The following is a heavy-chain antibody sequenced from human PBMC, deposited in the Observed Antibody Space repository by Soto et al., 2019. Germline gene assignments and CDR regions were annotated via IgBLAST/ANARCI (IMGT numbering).Heavy chain of an antibody. CDR3: ARESSSCGGRGLCYYCFMVV. CDR2: ISSSSRYI. Sequence: EVQLVESGGGLVKPGGSLRLSCAASGFTFSSYSMNWVRQAPGKGLEWVSSISSSSRYIYYADPEKGRFTSSRAHAKISLYLQMSSLSDEDSALYYCARESSSCGGRGLCYYCFMVVWGKGTTVTVSS. V-gene: IGHV3-21*01. CDR1: GFTFSSYS. D-gene: IGHD6-6*01. J-gene: IGHJ6*03.